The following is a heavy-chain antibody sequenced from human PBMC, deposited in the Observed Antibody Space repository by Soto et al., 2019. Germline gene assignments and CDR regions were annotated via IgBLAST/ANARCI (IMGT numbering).Heavy chain of an antibody. CDR3: GRDGALGDTAVVDS. V-gene: IGHV3-33*01. J-gene: IGHJ4*02. D-gene: IGHD5-18*01. CDR2: IWYDGSNK. Sequence: QVQLVESGGGVVQPGKSLRLSCAASGFTFSTYGMHWVRQAPGKGLEWVAVIWYDGSNKYHGDSLKGRFTISRDNYKNTLYLQINTMSAEETAVYYCGRDGALGDTAVVDSWGQGTLVTVSS. CDR1: GFTFSTYG.